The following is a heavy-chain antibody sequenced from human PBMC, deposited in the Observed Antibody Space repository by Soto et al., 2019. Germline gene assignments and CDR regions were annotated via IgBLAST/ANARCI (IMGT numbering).Heavy chain of an antibody. CDR1: GFTFSSDA. V-gene: IGHV3-23*01. CDR2: ISGSGGST. CDR3: ARDFSSLGNFDY. D-gene: IGHD6-6*01. J-gene: IGHJ4*02. Sequence: LRLSCAASGFTFSSDAMSWVRQAPGKGLEWVSTISGSGGSTYYADSVKGRFTISRDNSKNTLYLQMNSLRAEDTAVYYCARDFSSLGNFDYWGQGTLVTVSS.